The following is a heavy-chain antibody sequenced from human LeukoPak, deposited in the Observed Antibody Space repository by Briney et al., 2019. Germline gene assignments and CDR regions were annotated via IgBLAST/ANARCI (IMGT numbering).Heavy chain of an antibody. CDR3: APSIAVAGWFDY. V-gene: IGHV3-23*01. J-gene: IGHJ4*02. D-gene: IGHD6-19*01. CDR2: ISGSGGST. CDR1: GFTFSSYA. Sequence: GGSLRLSCAASGFTFSSYAMSWVRQAPGKGLDLVSAISGSGGSTYYADSVKGRFTISRDNSKNTLYLQMNSLRAEDTAVYYCAPSIAVAGWFDYWGQGTLVTVSS.